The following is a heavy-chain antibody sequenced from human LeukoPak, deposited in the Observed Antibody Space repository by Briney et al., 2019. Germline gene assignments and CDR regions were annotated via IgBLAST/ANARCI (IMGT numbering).Heavy chain of an antibody. CDR2: IKTDGSES. Sequence: GGSLRLSCEASGFMFNSFWMHWVRQGPGKGLEWVARIKTDGSESSYADFVRGRFIISRDNARNTLFLQMDRLRDDDTAVYFCARDVGPYGGSPGGDWGLVTLVSVSS. J-gene: IGHJ4*02. D-gene: IGHD1-26*01. CDR1: GFMFNSFW. V-gene: IGHV3-74*01. CDR3: ARDVGPYGGSPGGD.